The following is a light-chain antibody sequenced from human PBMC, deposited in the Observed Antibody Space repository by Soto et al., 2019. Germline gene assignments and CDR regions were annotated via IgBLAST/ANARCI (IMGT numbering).Light chain of an antibody. CDR3: QHYNSYSEA. CDR2: KAS. V-gene: IGKV1-5*03. J-gene: IGKJ1*01. CDR1: QTISSW. Sequence: DIQMTQSPSTLSGSVGDRVTITCRAIQTISSWLAWYQQEPGKAPKLLIYKASTLKSGVPSRFSGSGSGTEFTLTISSLQPDDFATYYCQHYNSYSEAFGQGTKVDI.